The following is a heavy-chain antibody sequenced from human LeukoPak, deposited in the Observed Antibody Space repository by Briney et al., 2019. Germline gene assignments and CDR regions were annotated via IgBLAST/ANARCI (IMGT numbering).Heavy chain of an antibody. CDR3: ARWASSSWYIYYFDY. CDR2: INHSGST. Sequence: PSETLSLTCAVYGGSFSGYYWGWIRQPPGKGLEWIGEINHSGSTDYNPSLKGRVTISVDTSKNQFSLKLSSVTAADTAVYYCARWASSSWYIYYFDYWGQGTLVTVSS. D-gene: IGHD6-13*01. V-gene: IGHV4-34*01. CDR1: GGSFSGYY. J-gene: IGHJ4*02.